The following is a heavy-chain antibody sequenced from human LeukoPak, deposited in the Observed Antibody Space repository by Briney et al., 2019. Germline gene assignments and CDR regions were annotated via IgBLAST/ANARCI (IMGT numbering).Heavy chain of an antibody. CDR2: IIPIFGTA. CDR3: ARDRVMCGVCYHWYFDL. CDR1: GGTFSSYA. Sequence: SVKVSCKASGGTFSSYAISWVRQAPGQGLEWMGRIIPIFGTANYAQKFQGRVTIITDESTSTAYMELSSLRSEDTAVYYCARDRVMCGVCYHWYFDLWGRGTLVTVSS. J-gene: IGHJ2*01. D-gene: IGHD2-8*02. V-gene: IGHV1-69*05.